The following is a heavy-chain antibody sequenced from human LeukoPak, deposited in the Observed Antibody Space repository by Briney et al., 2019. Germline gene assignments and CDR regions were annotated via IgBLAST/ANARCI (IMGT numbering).Heavy chain of an antibody. D-gene: IGHD4-11*01. V-gene: IGHV3-48*01. CDR2: ISSSSSTI. J-gene: IGHJ4*02. CDR3: ARSPTLTTNNYYFDY. CDR1: GFTFSSYE. Sequence: GGSLRLSCAASGFTFSSYEMNWVRQAPGKGLEWVSYISSSSSTIYYADSVKGRFTISRDNAKNSLYLQMNSLRAEDTAVYYCARSPTLTTNNYYFDYWGQGTLVTVST.